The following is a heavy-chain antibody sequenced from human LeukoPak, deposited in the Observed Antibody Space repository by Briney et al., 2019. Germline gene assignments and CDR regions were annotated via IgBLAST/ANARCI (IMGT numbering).Heavy chain of an antibody. Sequence: GSLRLSCAASGFTFSSYSMNWVRQAPGKGLEWVSSISSSSSYIYYADSVKGRFTISRDNAKNSLYLQMNSLRAEDTAVYYCATTRGGYGPFGYYFDYWGQGTLVTVSS. CDR3: ATTRGGYGPFGYYFDY. D-gene: IGHD5-18*01. CDR2: ISSSSSYI. V-gene: IGHV3-21*01. J-gene: IGHJ4*02. CDR1: GFTFSSYS.